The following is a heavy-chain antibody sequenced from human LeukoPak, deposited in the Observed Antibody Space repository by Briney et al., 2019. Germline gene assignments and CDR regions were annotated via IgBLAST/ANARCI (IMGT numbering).Heavy chain of an antibody. CDR1: GCCSSTSS. V-gene: IGHV3-30*02. CDR2: IRYDGSDK. Sequence: GGSLRLSCAARGCCSSTSSMHWVRQAPDKGLERVAFIRYDGSDKYYVDYVRGRFTISRDNSKNTVYLQMNRLRAEDTAVYYCVKDGAFDYWGRETLVSVFS. CDR3: VKDGAFDY. J-gene: IGHJ4*02.